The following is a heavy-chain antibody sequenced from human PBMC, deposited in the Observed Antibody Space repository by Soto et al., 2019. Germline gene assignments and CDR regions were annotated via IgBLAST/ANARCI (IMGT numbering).Heavy chain of an antibody. Sequence: EVQLVETGGGLIQPGGSLRLSCAASGFTVSSNYMSWVRQAPGKGLEWVSVIYSGGSTYYADSVKGRFTISRENSKNTLYLQMNSLRAEDTAVYYCARDRGVSPPTSYYYGMDVWGQGTTVTVSS. J-gene: IGHJ6*02. CDR2: IYSGGST. V-gene: IGHV3-53*02. CDR1: GFTVSSNY. D-gene: IGHD3-10*01. CDR3: ARDRGVSPPTSYYYGMDV.